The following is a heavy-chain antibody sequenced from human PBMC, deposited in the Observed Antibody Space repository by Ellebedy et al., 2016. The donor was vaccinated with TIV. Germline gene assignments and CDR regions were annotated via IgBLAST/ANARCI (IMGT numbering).Heavy chain of an antibody. CDR1: GGSFSGYY. CDR3: ARKYYYGSGFP. D-gene: IGHD3-10*01. J-gene: IGHJ5*02. CDR2: INHSGST. V-gene: IGHV4-34*01. Sequence: SETLSLXCAVYGGSFSGYYWSWIRQPPGKGLEWIGEINHSGSTNYNPSLKSRVTISVDTSKNQFSLKLSSVTAADTAVYYCARKYYYGSGFPWGQGTLVTVSS.